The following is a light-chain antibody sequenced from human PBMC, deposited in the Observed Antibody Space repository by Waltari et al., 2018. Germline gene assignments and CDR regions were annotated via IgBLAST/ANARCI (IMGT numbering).Light chain of an antibody. V-gene: IGLV1-40*01. CDR3: QSYDSRLSVSVV. J-gene: IGLJ2*01. CDR1: SPNIGAGYA. Sequence: QSVLTQPPSVSGAPGQRVTISCTGTSPNIGAGYAVNWYQHLPGTAPKLLIYRNDNRPSGVPDRFSASKSGTSASLAITGLQADDEADYYCQSYDSRLSVSVVFGGGTKLTVL. CDR2: RND.